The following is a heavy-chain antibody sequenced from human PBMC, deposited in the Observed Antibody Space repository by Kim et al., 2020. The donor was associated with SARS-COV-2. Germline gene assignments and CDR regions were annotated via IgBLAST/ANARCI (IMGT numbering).Heavy chain of an antibody. CDR2: IRSKTYGGTA. CDR1: GFSLGDYA. Sequence: GGSLRLSCAASGFSLGDYAMNWVRQAPGKGLEWVGFIRSKTYGGTADYAPSVKGRFTISRDASRNIAYLQMNSLKTEDTAVYYCTRPRLMTTVAYFDYWGQGTPVTVSS. V-gene: IGHV3-49*04. CDR3: TRPRLMTTVAYFDY. D-gene: IGHD4-17*01. J-gene: IGHJ4*02.